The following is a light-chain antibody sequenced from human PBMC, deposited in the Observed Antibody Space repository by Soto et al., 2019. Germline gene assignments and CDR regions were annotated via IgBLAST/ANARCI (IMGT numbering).Light chain of an antibody. V-gene: IGKV1-39*01. Sequence: DIQMTQSPSSLSASVGDRVTITCRASRSIGKYLNWYQYQPGRAPKVLIYSASTLQSGIPSRFSGSGSGTDFTLTISNLQPEDLATYYCQQSYGSPRTFGQGTKVEIK. CDR2: SAS. CDR3: QQSYGSPRT. CDR1: RSIGKY. J-gene: IGKJ1*01.